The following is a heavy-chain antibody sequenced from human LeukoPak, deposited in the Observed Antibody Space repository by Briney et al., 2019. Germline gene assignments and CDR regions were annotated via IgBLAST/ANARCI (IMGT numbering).Heavy chain of an antibody. D-gene: IGHD3-22*01. CDR3: ARGERYYDSSGYYHWNRPRYYFDY. Sequence: SVKVSCKASGGTFSRYAISWVRQAPGQGREWMGGIIPIFGTANYAQKFQGRVTITADESTSTAYMELSSLRSEDTAVYYCARGERYYDSSGYYHWNRPRYYFDYWGQGTLVTVSS. CDR2: IIPIFGTA. J-gene: IGHJ4*02. V-gene: IGHV1-69*01. CDR1: GGTFSRYA.